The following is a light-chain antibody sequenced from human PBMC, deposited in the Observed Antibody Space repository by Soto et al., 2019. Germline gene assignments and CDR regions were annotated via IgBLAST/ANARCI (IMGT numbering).Light chain of an antibody. CDR3: SSYTSSITRV. J-gene: IGLJ1*01. Sequence: QSALTQPASVSGSPGQSIAIPCTGTSSDVGGYNYVSWYQLHPDKAPKLIIYDVSNRPSGVSNRFSGSKSCNTSSLTISGLQSEDEADYYCSSYTSSITRVFGTGTKVTVL. V-gene: IGLV2-14*01. CDR2: DVS. CDR1: SSDVGGYNY.